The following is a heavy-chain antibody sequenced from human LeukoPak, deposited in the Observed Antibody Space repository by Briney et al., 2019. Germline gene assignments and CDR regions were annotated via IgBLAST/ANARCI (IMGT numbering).Heavy chain of an antibody. CDR2: ISGSGGST. Sequence: GGSLRLSCAASGFTFSSYAMSWVRQAPGKGLEWVSAISGSGGSTYYADSVKSRFTISRDNSRDTLYLQMNSLRAEDTAVYYCAKGYYDYVWGSYYFDYWDQGTLVTVSS. CDR1: GFTFSSYA. CDR3: AKGYYDYVWGSYYFDY. V-gene: IGHV3-23*01. D-gene: IGHD3-16*01. J-gene: IGHJ4*02.